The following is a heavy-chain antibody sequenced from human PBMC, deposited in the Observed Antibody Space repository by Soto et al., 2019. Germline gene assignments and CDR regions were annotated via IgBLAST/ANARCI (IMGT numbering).Heavy chain of an antibody. D-gene: IGHD1-26*01. V-gene: IGHV2-26*01. CDR3: ERIRVGWERLDYFDY. Sequence: QVTLKESGPVLVKPTETLTLTCTVSGFSLSTARMGVSWIRQPPGKALEWLAHIFSNDEKSYSTSLKSRLPISKDTSKSQVVLTMTNIDPVDTATSSCERIRVGWERLDYFDYWGQGTLVTVSS. J-gene: IGHJ4*02. CDR1: GFSLSTARMG. CDR2: IFSNDEK.